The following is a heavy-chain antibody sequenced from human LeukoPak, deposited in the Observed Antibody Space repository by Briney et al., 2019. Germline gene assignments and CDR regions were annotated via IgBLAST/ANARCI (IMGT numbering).Heavy chain of an antibody. J-gene: IGHJ4*02. D-gene: IGHD6-13*01. CDR1: GFNFINSA. V-gene: IGHV3-64*01. Sequence: GGSLRLSCAASGFNFINSAMHWVRQAPGKGLEYVSGIARNGGSTYYTNSVKGRFTISRDDSKNTLCLQMGSLRPEDMAVYYCARGGVWQQLAVDYWGQGTLVTVSS. CDR2: IARNGGST. CDR3: ARGGVWQQLAVDY.